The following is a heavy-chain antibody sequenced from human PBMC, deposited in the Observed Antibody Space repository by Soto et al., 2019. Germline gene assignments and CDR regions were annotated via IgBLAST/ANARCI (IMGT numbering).Heavy chain of an antibody. J-gene: IGHJ4*02. CDR3: SKGPSPSDLRSGYLDY. D-gene: IGHD3-3*01. V-gene: IGHV3-30*18. CDR1: GFTFSSYG. Sequence: PGGSLRLSCAASGFTFSSYGMHWVRQAPGKGLEWVAVISYDGSNKYYADSVKGRFTISRDNSKNTLYLQMNSLRAEDTAVYYCSKGPSPSDLRSGYLDYWGQRTLVTVSS. CDR2: ISYDGSNK.